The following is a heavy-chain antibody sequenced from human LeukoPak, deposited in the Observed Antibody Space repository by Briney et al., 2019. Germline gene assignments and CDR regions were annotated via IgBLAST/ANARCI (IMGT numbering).Heavy chain of an antibody. V-gene: IGHV4-61*02. J-gene: IGHJ4*02. Sequence: SQTLSLTCTVSGGSISSGSYYWSWIRQPAGEGLEWIGRIYTSGSTNYNPSLKSRVTISVDTSKNQFSLKLSSVTAADTAVYYCARDVIYCSSTSRSEDWGQGTLVTVSS. CDR2: IYTSGST. CDR3: ARDVIYCSSTSRSED. D-gene: IGHD2-2*01. CDR1: GGSISSGSYY.